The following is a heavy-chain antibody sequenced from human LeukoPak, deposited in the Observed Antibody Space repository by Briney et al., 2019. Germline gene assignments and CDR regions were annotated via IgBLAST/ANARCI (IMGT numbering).Heavy chain of an antibody. D-gene: IGHD2-2*01. CDR2: ISSSSSYI. CDR1: GFTFSSYS. Sequence: GGSLRLSCAASGFTFSSYSMNWVRQAPGKGLEWVSSISSSSSYIYYADSVKGRFTISRDNAKNSLYLQMNSLRAEDTAVYYCAREGDIVVVPAVLSHAFDIWGQGTMVTVSS. CDR3: AREGDIVVVPAVLSHAFDI. J-gene: IGHJ3*02. V-gene: IGHV3-21*01.